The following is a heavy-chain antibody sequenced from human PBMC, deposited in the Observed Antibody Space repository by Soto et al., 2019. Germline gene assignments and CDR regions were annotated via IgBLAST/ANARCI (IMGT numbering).Heavy chain of an antibody. D-gene: IGHD6-19*01. Sequence: QDQLVQSGVEVKKPGASVKVSCKASGYSFTNYGITWVRQAPGQGVEWMGWSSAYNGNTNYAQKFQGRVTMTTDASTSTAYLELRSLRSDDTAVYYCARDRGVAPPVAGNTHYYYHMDVWGKGTTVTVSS. CDR2: SSAYNGNT. J-gene: IGHJ6*03. CDR1: GYSFTNYG. CDR3: ARDRGVAPPVAGNTHYYYHMDV. V-gene: IGHV1-18*01.